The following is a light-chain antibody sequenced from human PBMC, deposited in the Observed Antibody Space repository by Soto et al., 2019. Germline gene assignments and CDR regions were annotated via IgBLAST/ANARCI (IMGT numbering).Light chain of an antibody. V-gene: IGKV1-39*01. CDR2: AAS. J-gene: IGKJ4*01. CDR3: QQSYSSLALT. Sequence: DIQMTQSPSSLSASVGDRVTITCRASQSISSYLNWYQQKPGKAPKLLIYAASSLQSGVPSRFSGSGSGTDFTLTISSLQPEDFANYYCQQSYSSLALTFGGGTKVDIX. CDR1: QSISSY.